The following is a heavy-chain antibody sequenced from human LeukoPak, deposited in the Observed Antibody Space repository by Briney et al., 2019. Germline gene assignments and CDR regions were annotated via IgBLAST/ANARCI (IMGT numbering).Heavy chain of an antibody. Sequence: ASVKVSCKASGYTFTGYYMHWVRQAPGQGLEWMGWINPNSGGTNYAQKFQGRVTMTRDTSISTAYMELSRLRSDDTAVYYCARGVGQRDTIFGVVIWAFDIWGQGTMVTVSS. CDR3: ARGVGQRDTIFGVVIWAFDI. CDR1: GYTFTGYY. J-gene: IGHJ3*02. D-gene: IGHD3-3*01. V-gene: IGHV1-2*02. CDR2: INPNSGGT.